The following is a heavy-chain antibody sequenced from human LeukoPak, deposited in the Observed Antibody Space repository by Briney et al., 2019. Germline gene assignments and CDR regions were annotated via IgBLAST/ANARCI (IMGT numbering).Heavy chain of an antibody. J-gene: IGHJ3*02. CDR1: GGSISSYY. CDR2: IYYSGST. Sequence: PSETLSLTCTVSGGSISSYYWSWIRQPPGKGLEWIGYIYYSGSTNYNPSLKSRVTISVDTSKNQFSLKLSSVTAADTAVYYCARGTKYYDILTGLPAYAFDIWGQGTMVTVSS. D-gene: IGHD3-9*01. V-gene: IGHV4-59*08. CDR3: ARGTKYYDILTGLPAYAFDI.